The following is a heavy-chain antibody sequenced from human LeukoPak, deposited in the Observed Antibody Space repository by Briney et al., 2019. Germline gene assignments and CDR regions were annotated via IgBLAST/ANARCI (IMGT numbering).Heavy chain of an antibody. V-gene: IGHV1-2*02. J-gene: IGHJ4*02. CDR1: GYTFTGSY. CDR3: ANLRYFDWALDY. D-gene: IGHD3-9*01. CDR2: INPNSGGT. Sequence: ASVKVSCKASGYTFTGSYMHWVRRAPGQGLEWMGWINPNSGGTNYVQKFQGRVTMTRDTSISTAYMELSRLRSDDTAVYYCANLRYFDWALDYWGQGTLVTVSS.